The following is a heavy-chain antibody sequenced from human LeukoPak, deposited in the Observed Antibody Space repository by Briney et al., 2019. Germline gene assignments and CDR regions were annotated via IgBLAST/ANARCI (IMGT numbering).Heavy chain of an antibody. CDR1: VVSICSGDYV. D-gene: IGHD5-12*01. CDR2: IYYSEST. Sequence: SQTLSLTCTVSVVSICSGDYVWRWLRQPPGKGLEWIGYIYYSESTYYNPSLKSRVTISVDTSKNQFSLKLRSVTASYTAVYYCARGGWLRFEDYWGQGTLVTVSS. V-gene: IGHV4-30-4*01. J-gene: IGHJ4*02. CDR3: ARGGWLRFEDY.